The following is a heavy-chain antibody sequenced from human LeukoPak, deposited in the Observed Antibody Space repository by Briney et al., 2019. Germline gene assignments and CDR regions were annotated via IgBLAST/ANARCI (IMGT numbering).Heavy chain of an antibody. CDR1: GGSFSGYY. J-gene: IGHJ5*02. D-gene: IGHD1-7*01. CDR2: INHSGST. V-gene: IGHV4-34*01. CDR3: ARGSLELRRNWFDP. Sequence: SETLSLTCAVYGGSFSGYYWSWIRQPPGKGLEWIGEINHSGSTNYNPSLKSRVTIPVDTSKNQFSLKLSSVTAADTAVYYCARGSLELRRNWFDPGAREPWSPSPQ.